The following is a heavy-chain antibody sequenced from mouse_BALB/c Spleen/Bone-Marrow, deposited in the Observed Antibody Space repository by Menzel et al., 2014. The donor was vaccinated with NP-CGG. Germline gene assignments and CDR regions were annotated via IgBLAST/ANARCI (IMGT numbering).Heavy chain of an antibody. CDR1: GFTFSSYG. CDR3: ARDYDYDY. CDR2: INSNGGST. V-gene: IGHV5-6-3*01. Sequence: EVKLVESGGGLVQPGGSLKLSCAASGFTFSSYGMSWVRQTPDKRLELVATINSNGGSTYYLDSVKGRFTISRDNAKNTLYLQMSSLKSEDTAMYYCARDYDYDYWGQGTTLTVSS. J-gene: IGHJ2*01. D-gene: IGHD2-4*01.